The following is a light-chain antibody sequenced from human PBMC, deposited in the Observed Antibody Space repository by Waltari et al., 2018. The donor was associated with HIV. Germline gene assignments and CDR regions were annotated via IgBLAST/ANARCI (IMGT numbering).Light chain of an antibody. J-gene: IGLJ2*01. CDR2: STN. V-gene: IGLV1-44*01. Sequence: QSVLTQPPSASGTPGQRVTISCSGGSSNIGSNSVHWYQQLPGTAPRLLLYSTNQRPSRVPDRFAGSKSGTSASLAISGLQSEDEADYYCATWDDTLNGGIFGGGTKLTVL. CDR3: ATWDDTLNGGI. CDR1: SSNIGSNS.